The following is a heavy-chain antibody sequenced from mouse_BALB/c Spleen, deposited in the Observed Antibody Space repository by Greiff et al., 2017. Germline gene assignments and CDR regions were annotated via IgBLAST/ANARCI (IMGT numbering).Heavy chain of an antibody. D-gene: IGHD2-4*01. Sequence: EVKLVESGGGLVQPGGSLKLSCAASGFTFSSYTMSWVRQTPEKRLEWVAYISNGGGSTYYPDTVKGRFTISRDNAKNTLYLQMSSLKSEDTAMYYCARQGLRRFAYWGQGTLVTVSA. CDR3: ARQGLRRFAY. J-gene: IGHJ3*01. CDR1: GFTFSSYT. CDR2: ISNGGGST. V-gene: IGHV5-12-2*01.